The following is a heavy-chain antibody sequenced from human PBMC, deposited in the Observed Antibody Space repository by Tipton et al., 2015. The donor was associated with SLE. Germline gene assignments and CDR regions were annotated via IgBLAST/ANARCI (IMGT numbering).Heavy chain of an antibody. CDR1: GGSFSGYY. CDR2: IYTSGST. D-gene: IGHD3-22*01. V-gene: IGHV4-4*07. CDR3: ARDLVGSSGDAFDI. Sequence: TLSLTCAVYGGSFSGYYWSWIRQPAGKGLEWIGYIYTSGSTNYNPSLKSRVTISVDTSKNQFSLKLTSVTAADTAVYYCARDLVGSSGDAFDIWGQGTMVTVSS. J-gene: IGHJ3*02.